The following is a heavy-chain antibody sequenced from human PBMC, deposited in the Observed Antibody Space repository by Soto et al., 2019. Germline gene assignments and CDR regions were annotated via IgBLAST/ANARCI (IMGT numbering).Heavy chain of an antibody. Sequence: GASVKVSCKASGYTFTSYDINWVRQATGQGLEWMGWMNPNSGNTSYAQKFQGRVTMTRNTSISTAYMELSSLRSEDTAVYYCARFNVNDAFDIWGQGTMVTVSS. CDR1: GYTFTSYD. V-gene: IGHV1-8*01. J-gene: IGHJ3*02. CDR3: ARFNVNDAFDI. CDR2: MNPNSGNT.